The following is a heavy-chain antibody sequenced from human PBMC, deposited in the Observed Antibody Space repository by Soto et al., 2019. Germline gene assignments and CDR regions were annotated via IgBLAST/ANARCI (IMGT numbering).Heavy chain of an antibody. V-gene: IGHV4-34*01. D-gene: IGHD7-27*01. CDR1: GGSFSGYY. CDR2: INHSGST. J-gene: IGHJ4*02. Sequence: SETLSLTCAVYGGSFSGYYWSWIRQPPGKGLEWIGEINHSGSTNYNPSLKSRVTISVDTSKNQFSLKLSSVTAADTAVYYCARELGMATIGYFDYWGQGTLVTVSP. CDR3: ARELGMATIGYFDY.